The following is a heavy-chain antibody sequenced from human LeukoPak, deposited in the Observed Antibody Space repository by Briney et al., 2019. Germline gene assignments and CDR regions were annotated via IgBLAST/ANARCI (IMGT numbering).Heavy chain of an antibody. CDR1: GFTFSSYG. Sequence: PGRSLRLSCVASGFTFSSYGMHWVRQAPGKGLDWVAVIWYDGSNEYYADSVKGRFTISRDNSKNTLYLQMNSLRAEDTAVYYCARFRTWGDKAFDYWGQGTLVTVSS. J-gene: IGHJ4*02. V-gene: IGHV3-33*01. D-gene: IGHD2-21*02. CDR2: IWYDGSNE. CDR3: ARFRTWGDKAFDY.